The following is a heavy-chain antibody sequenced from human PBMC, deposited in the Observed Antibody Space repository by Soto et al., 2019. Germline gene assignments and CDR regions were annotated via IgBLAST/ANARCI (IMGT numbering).Heavy chain of an antibody. J-gene: IGHJ4*02. V-gene: IGHV1-58*02. D-gene: IGHD3-9*01. CDR1: GFTFTSSA. CDR2: IVVGSGNT. CDR3: AADGGYYDILTGYPGSFDY. Sequence: SVKVSCKASGFTFTSSAMQWVRQARGQRLEWIGWIVVGSGNTNYAQKFQERVTITRDMSTSTAYMELSSLRSEDTAVYYCAADGGYYDILTGYPGSFDYWGQGTLVTVSS.